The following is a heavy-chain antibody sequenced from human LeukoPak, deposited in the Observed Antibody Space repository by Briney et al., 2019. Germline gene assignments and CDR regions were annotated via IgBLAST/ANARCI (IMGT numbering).Heavy chain of an antibody. V-gene: IGHV4-30-4*01. CDR1: GGSISSGDYY. D-gene: IGHD2-21*02. CDR3: ARHQCGGDCSLDY. Sequence: TSQTLSLTCTVSGGSISSGDYYWSWIRQPPGKGLEWIGYIYYSGSTYYNPSLKSRVTISVDTTENQFSLKLSSVTAADTAVYYCARHQCGGDCSLDYWGQGTLVTVSS. CDR2: IYYSGST. J-gene: IGHJ4*02.